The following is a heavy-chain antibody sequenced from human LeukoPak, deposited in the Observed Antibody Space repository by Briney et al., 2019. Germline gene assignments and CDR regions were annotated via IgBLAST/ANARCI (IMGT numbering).Heavy chain of an antibody. CDR2: ISWNSGSI. D-gene: IGHD2-15*01. CDR3: AKDILLSGYGMDV. Sequence: GGSLRLSCAASGFTFDDYAMHWVRQAPGKGLEWVSGISWNSGSIGYADSVKGRFTISRDNAKNSLYLQMNSLRAEDTALYYCAKDILLSGYGMDVWGQGTTVTVSS. J-gene: IGHJ6*02. CDR1: GFTFDDYA. V-gene: IGHV3-9*01.